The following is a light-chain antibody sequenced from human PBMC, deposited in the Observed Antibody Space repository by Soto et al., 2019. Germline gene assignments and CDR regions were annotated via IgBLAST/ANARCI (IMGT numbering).Light chain of an antibody. CDR2: GVS. Sequence: ERVLTQSPGPLALSPGETATLSCRASQSVSSDYLARYQQKPGQPPRPLIYGVSSRATGVPERFSGSGSGTDFTLTISSLEPEDFAVYYCQRHGSSFGGGTKVESK. J-gene: IGKJ4*01. CDR1: QSVSSDY. V-gene: IGKV3-20*01. CDR3: QRHGSS.